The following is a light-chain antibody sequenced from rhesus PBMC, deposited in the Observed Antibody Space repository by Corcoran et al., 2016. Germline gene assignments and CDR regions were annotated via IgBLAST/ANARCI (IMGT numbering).Light chain of an antibody. CDR1: EIVHNY. J-gene: IGKJ2*01. CDR3: QQHNSNPYS. Sequence: DIQMTQSPSSLSASVGDRVTITCRSSEIVHNYLHWYQQKPGKAPRLLIYRSSILQSGVPSRFSGSGSGTEFTLTISSLQPEDFATYYCQQHNSNPYSFGQGTKVEIK. V-gene: IGKV1-25*01. CDR2: RSS.